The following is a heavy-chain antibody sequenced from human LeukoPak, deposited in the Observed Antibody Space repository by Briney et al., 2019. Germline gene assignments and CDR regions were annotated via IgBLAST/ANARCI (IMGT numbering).Heavy chain of an antibody. Sequence: PGGSLRLSCAGSGFTFDRYAMHWVRQAPGKGLEWVAFIRYDGTKTYYADSAKGRFTISRDNSKNTLYLEMNSLRAEDTAVFYCAKDGVILAPGIYWYMDVWGRGTTVTVSS. J-gene: IGHJ6*03. CDR2: IRYDGTKT. CDR3: AKDGVILAPGIYWYMDV. CDR1: GFTFDRYA. D-gene: IGHD3-16*02. V-gene: IGHV3-30*02.